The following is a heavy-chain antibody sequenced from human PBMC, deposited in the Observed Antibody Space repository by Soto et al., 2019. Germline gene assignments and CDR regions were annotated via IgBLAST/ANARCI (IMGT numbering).Heavy chain of an antibody. D-gene: IGHD6-13*01. V-gene: IGHV3-30*18. CDR1: GFTFSSYG. J-gene: IGHJ4*02. CDR3: AKVRWPDFDY. Sequence: QVQLVESGGGVVQPGRSPRLSCAASGFTFSSYGMHWVRQAPGKGLEWVAVISYDGSNKYYADSVKGRFTISRDNSKNTLYLQMNSLRAEDTAVYYCAKVRWPDFDYWGQGTLVTVSS. CDR2: ISYDGSNK.